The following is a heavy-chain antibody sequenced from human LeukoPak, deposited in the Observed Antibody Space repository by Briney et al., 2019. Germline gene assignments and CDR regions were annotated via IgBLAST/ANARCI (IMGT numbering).Heavy chain of an antibody. D-gene: IGHD1-1*01. CDR3: ARDGWNVFFDY. Sequence: GGSLRLSCAASGFTFSSYAMSWVRQAPGKGLEWVSSVSGGGGATHHADSVKGRFTISRDNYKSTLYLQVNSLGAGDTAVYYCARDGWNVFFDYWGQGALVSVSS. CDR2: VSGGGGAT. J-gene: IGHJ4*02. CDR1: GFTFSSYA. V-gene: IGHV3-23*01.